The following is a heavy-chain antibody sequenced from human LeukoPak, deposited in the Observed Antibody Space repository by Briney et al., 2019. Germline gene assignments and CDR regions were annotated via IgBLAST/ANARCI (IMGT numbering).Heavy chain of an antibody. V-gene: IGHV4-39*02. D-gene: IGHD3-10*01. J-gene: IGHJ3*02. CDR2: IYYSGST. CDR1: GGSISSSSYY. CDR3: AREAGYYGSGSYSGAFDI. Sequence: SETLSLTCTVSGGSISSSSYYWGWIRQPPGKGLDWIGSIYYSGSTYYNPSLKSRVTKSVDTSKNQFSLKLSSVTAADTAVYYCAREAGYYGSGSYSGAFDIWGQGTMVTVSS.